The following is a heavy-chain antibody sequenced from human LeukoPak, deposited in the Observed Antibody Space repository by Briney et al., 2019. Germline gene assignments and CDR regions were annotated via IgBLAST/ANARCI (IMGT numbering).Heavy chain of an antibody. D-gene: IGHD1-26*01. CDR1: GYSISSGYY. J-gene: IGHJ4*02. CDR3: ARYSGSYFDY. CDR2: IYHSGST. V-gene: IGHV4-38-2*01. Sequence: SETLSLTCAVSGYSISSGYYWGWIRQPPGQGLEWIGSIYHSGSTYYNPSLKSRVTISVDTSKNQFSLKLSSVTAADTAVYYCARYSGSYFDYWGQGTLVTVSS.